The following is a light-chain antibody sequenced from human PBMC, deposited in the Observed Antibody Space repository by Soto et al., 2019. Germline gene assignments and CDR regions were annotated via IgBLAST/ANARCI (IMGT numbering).Light chain of an antibody. CDR3: QQYGSSWIT. Sequence: EIVLTQSPGTLSLSPGERATLSCRASQSVSSSYLAWYQQKPGQAPRLLIYGASSRATGIPDRVIGSVSGTDFTLTISRLEPEDFAVYYCQQYGSSWITFGQGTRLEIK. J-gene: IGKJ5*01. CDR2: GAS. CDR1: QSVSSSY. V-gene: IGKV3-20*01.